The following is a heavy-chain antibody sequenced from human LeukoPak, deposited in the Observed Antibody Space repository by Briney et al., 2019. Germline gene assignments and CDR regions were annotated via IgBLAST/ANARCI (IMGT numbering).Heavy chain of an antibody. Sequence: PGGSLRLSCAASGFTFSSYAMHWVRQAPGKGLEWVAVISYDGSNKYYADSVKGRFTISRDNSKNTLYLQMNSLRAEDTAVYYCARDSPQIAAALGDAFDIWGQGTMVTVSS. CDR2: ISYDGSNK. D-gene: IGHD6-13*01. CDR1: GFTFSSYA. CDR3: ARDSPQIAAALGDAFDI. J-gene: IGHJ3*02. V-gene: IGHV3-30*04.